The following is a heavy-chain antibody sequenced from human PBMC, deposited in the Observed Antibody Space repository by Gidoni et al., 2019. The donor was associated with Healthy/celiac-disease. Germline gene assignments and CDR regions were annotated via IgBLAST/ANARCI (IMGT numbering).Heavy chain of an antibody. CDR3: ARGPISVPLWDYFDY. V-gene: IGHV4-61*01. D-gene: IGHD3-16*01. J-gene: IGHJ4*02. CDR2: IYYSGST. Sequence: QVQLQESGPGLVKPSETLSLTCTVSGGSVSSGSYYWSWIRQPPGKGLEWIGYIYYSGSTNYNPSLKSRVTISVDTSKNQFSLKLSSVTAADTAVYYCARGPISVPLWDYFDYWGQGTLVTVSS. CDR1: GGSVSSGSYY.